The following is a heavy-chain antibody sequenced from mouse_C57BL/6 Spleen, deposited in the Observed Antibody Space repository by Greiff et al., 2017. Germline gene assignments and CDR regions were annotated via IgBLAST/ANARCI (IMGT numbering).Heavy chain of an antibody. J-gene: IGHJ2*01. V-gene: IGHV1-18*01. Sequence: VQLKQSGPELVKPGASVKIPCKASGYTFTDYNMDWVKQSHGKSLEWIGDINPNNGGTIYNQKFKGKATLTVDKSSSTAYMELRSLTSDDTAVYYCARGGGSLDYWGQGTTLTVSS. D-gene: IGHD1-1*02. CDR1: GYTFTDYN. CDR2: INPNNGGT. CDR3: ARGGGSLDY.